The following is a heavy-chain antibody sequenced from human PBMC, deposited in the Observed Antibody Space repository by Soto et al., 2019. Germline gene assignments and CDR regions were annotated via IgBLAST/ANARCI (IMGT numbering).Heavy chain of an antibody. Sequence: QVQLVESGGGVVQPGRSLRLSCAASGFTFSSYGMHWVRQAPGKGLEWVAVISYDGSNKYYADSVKGRFTISRDNSKNTLYLQMNSLRAEDTAVYYCAKAAYPNYGSGSYVDYWGQGTLVTVSS. CDR1: GFTFSSYG. D-gene: IGHD3-10*01. CDR3: AKAAYPNYGSGSYVDY. J-gene: IGHJ4*02. CDR2: ISYDGSNK. V-gene: IGHV3-30*18.